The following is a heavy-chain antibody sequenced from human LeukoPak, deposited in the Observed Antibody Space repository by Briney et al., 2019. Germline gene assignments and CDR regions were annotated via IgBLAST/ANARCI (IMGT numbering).Heavy chain of an antibody. CDR3: AKAITGYCSSTSCPYAFDI. CDR1: GFTFDNYA. J-gene: IGHJ3*02. Sequence: GRSVRLSCAASGFTFDNYAMHWFRQAPGQGLEWVSGISWNSGSIDYADYVKGRFTISRDNAKISLYLQMNSLRAEDTALYYCAKAITGYCSSTSCPYAFDIWGQGTMVTVSS. D-gene: IGHD2-2*03. V-gene: IGHV3-9*01. CDR2: ISWNSGSI.